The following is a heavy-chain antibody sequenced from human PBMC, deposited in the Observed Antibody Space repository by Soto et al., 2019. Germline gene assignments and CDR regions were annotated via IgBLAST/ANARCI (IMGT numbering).Heavy chain of an antibody. V-gene: IGHV5-10-1*03. Sequence: EVHLGQSGAEVKKPGESLRISCKGSGHALTSYWVSWVRQMPGKGLEWMGRMDLSDSYTQYSKSFQGHVTISGDKSTATAYLQWDRLTASATAIYFCARLIGSSWYYFDYWGQGTLLTVSS. CDR2: MDLSDSYT. CDR1: GHALTSYW. D-gene: IGHD6-13*01. J-gene: IGHJ4*02. CDR3: ARLIGSSWYYFDY.